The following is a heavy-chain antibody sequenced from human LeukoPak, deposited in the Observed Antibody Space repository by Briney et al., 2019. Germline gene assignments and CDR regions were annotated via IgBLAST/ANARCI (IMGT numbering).Heavy chain of an antibody. CDR1: GFTFSTFA. D-gene: IGHD6-19*01. CDR3: AKDYGSGWYFDY. CDR2: IFPSGGEI. Sequence: GGSLRLSCAASGFTFSTFAMLWVRQPRGKGLEWVSSIFPSGGEIHYADSVRGRFTISRDNSKNTLYLQMNSLRAEDTAVYYCAKDYGSGWYFDYWGQGTLVTVSS. V-gene: IGHV3-23*01. J-gene: IGHJ4*02.